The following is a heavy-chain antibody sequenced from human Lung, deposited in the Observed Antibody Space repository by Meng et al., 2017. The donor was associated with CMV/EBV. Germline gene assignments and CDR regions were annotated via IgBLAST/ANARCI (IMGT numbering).Heavy chain of an antibody. J-gene: IGHJ1*01. V-gene: IGHV4/OR15-8*01. CDR3: LRRSGGSV. D-gene: IGHD3-10*01. CDR2: TPHRGSS. CDR1: GASFTNHNW. Sequence: GPGKGLGSPSEALCLPGRVSGASFTNHNWWAWVRQPTGKGLEWIGETPHRGSSAYNPSLKSRVSMSIDKSKNQFSLKLTSVTAADTAVYHCLRRSGGSVWGQGTLVTVSS.